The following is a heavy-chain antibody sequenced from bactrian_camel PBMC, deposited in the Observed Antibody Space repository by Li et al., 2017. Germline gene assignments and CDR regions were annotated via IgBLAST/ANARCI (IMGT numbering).Heavy chain of an antibody. D-gene: IGHD3*01. Sequence: QLVESGGGSVQAGGSLRLSCEVSGITEGTNFIGWFRQAPGEQREGVASIMVLGATTYYADSVKGRFTISQDNAKNMVYLQVNSLKAEDTAMYYCAAGWSFGVGTLLRRHVNYWGQGTQVTVS. CDR1: GITEGTNF. V-gene: IGHV3S54*01. CDR2: IMVLGATT. J-gene: IGHJ4*01. CDR3: AAGWSFGVGTLLRRHVNY.